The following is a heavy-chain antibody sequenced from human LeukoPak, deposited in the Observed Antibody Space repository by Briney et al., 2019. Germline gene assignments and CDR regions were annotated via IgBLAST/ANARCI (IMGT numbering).Heavy chain of an antibody. CDR1: GGSFSGYY. CDR2: INHSGST. Sequence: SEALSLTCAVYGGSFSGYYWSWIRQPPGKGLEWIGEINHSGSTNYNPSLKSRVTISVDTSENQFSLKLSSVTAADTAVYYCARALWFGDGGDYWGQGTLVTVSS. J-gene: IGHJ4*02. D-gene: IGHD3-10*01. CDR3: ARALWFGDGGDY. V-gene: IGHV4-34*01.